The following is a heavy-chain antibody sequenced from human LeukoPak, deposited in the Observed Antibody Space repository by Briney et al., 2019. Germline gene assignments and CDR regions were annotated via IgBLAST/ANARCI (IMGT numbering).Heavy chain of an antibody. CDR1: GYTFTSYA. V-gene: IGHV1-3*01. CDR2: INAGNGNT. Sequence: ASVKVSCKASGYTFTSYAIHWVRQAPGQRLEWMGWINAGNGNTKYSQKFQGRVTITRDTSASTAYMELSSLRSEDTAVYCCATLGSPSDAFDIWGQGTMVTVSS. D-gene: IGHD7-27*01. J-gene: IGHJ3*02. CDR3: ATLGSPSDAFDI.